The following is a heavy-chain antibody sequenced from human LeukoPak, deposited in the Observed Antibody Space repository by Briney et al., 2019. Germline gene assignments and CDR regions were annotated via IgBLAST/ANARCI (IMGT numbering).Heavy chain of an antibody. V-gene: IGHV3-74*01. CDR2: INSDGSST. D-gene: IGHD3-22*01. CDR3: ASSSQYYYDSSDLDY. J-gene: IGHJ4*02. CDR1: GFTFSSYW. Sequence: PGGSLRLSCAASGFTFSSYWMHWVRQAPGKGLVWVSRINSDGSSTSYADSVKGRFTISRDNAKNTLYLQMNSLRAEDTAVYYRASSSQYYYDSSDLDYWGQGTLVTVSS.